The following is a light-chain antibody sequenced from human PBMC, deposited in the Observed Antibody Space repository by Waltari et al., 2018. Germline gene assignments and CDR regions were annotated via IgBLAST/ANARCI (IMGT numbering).Light chain of an antibody. CDR1: SSDVGGYNY. CDR3: CSYAGSYTLV. J-gene: IGLJ2*01. CDR2: DVS. V-gene: IGLV2-11*01. Sequence: QSALTQPRSVSGSPGQSVTISCTGTSSDVGGYNYVSWYQQHPGKAPKLMFYDVSKRPSGVPDGFSGSKSGNTASLTISGLQAEDEADYYCCSYAGSYTLVFGGGTKLTVL.